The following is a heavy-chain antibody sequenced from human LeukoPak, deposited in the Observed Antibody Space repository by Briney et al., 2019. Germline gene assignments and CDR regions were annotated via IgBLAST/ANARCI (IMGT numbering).Heavy chain of an antibody. CDR1: RFSFSSNA. Sequence: PGGSLRLSCAASRFSFSSNAMNWVRQAPGKGLEWGSVISGSGDSTYYTDSVKGRFTISRDNTKNTLYLLNNRLRPADTALYYCAKAVGGTFDYWGQGTLVTVSS. CDR2: ISGSGDST. J-gene: IGHJ4*02. D-gene: IGHD1-26*01. CDR3: AKAVGGTFDY. V-gene: IGHV3-23*01.